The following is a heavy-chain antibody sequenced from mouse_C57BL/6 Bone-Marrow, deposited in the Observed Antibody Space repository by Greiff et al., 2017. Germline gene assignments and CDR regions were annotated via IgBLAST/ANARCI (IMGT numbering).Heavy chain of an antibody. CDR2: INPSTGGT. CDR1: GYSFTGYY. J-gene: IGHJ2*01. Sequence: VQLQQSGPELVKPGASVKISCKASGYSFTGYYMNWVKQSPEKSLEWIGEINPSTGGTTYNQKFKAKATLTVDKSTSTAYMQLKSLTSEDSAVYYCARGPYYFDYWSQGTTLTVSS. CDR3: ARGPYYFDY. V-gene: IGHV1-42*01.